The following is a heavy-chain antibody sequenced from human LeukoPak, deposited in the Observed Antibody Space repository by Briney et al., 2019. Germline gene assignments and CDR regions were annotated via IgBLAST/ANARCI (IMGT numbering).Heavy chain of an antibody. CDR1: GFAFRTHV. V-gene: IGHV3-30*04. D-gene: IGHD3-16*01. J-gene: IGHJ4*02. CDR2: ISNDERTI. CDR3: VREAYYASGSPPTYYFDS. Sequence: GGSLRLSCAVSGFAFRTHVIHWVRQAPGKGLEWVAVISNDERTIFYADSVKGRFTISRDNSKSTLYLQMNSLRAEDMAVYYCVREAYYASGSPPTYYFDSWGQGTLVTVSS.